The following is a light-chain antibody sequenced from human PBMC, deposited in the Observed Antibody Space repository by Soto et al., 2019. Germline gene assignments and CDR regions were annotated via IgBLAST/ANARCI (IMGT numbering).Light chain of an antibody. CDR3: QQRSNWPPIT. J-gene: IGKJ5*01. CDR1: QSVLYSSNNKDY. V-gene: IGKV4-1*01. Sequence: DIVMTQSPDSLAVSLGERATMNCKSSQSVLYSSNNKDYLAWYQQKPGQAPKLLIYWASTRESGVPDRFSGSGSGTDFSLTISRLEPEDAAVYYCQQRSNWPPITFGQGTRLEIK. CDR2: WAS.